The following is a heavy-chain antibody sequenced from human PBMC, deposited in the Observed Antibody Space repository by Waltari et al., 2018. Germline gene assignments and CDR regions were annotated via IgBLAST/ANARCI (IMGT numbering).Heavy chain of an antibody. V-gene: IGHV3-64*01. J-gene: IGHJ4*02. CDR2: ISGDGGAT. Sequence: EVQLVESGGGLVQPGGSLRLSCAASGFSFRSHAMHWVRQAPGKGLEYVSAISGDGGATYYSNSVKGRFTISRDNSKNTLYLQMGSLRAEDMAMYYCARDLYCSSTACYAPFDYWGQGTLVTVSS. CDR1: GFSFRSHA. CDR3: ARDLYCSSTACYAPFDY. D-gene: IGHD2-2*01.